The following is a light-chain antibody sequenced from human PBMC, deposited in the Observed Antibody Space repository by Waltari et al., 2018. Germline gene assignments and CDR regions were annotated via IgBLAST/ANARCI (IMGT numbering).Light chain of an antibody. Sequence: EIVLTQSPGTLSLSPGERATLSCRASQSVSRSLAWYQQKPGQAPRLLIYDACSRATGIPDRFSGSGSGTDFSLTISRLEPEDFAVYYCQKYVDLPATFGQGTKVEIK. CDR2: DAC. J-gene: IGKJ1*01. CDR3: QKYVDLPAT. CDR1: QSVSRS. V-gene: IGKV3-20*01.